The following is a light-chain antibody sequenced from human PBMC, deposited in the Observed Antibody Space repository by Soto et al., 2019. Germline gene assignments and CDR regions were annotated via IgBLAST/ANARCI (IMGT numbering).Light chain of an antibody. CDR1: QSVSSY. CDR2: DAS. J-gene: IGKJ3*01. CDR3: QQRSNWLFT. Sequence: EIVLTQSPATLSLSPGERATLSCRASQSVSSYLAWYQQKPGQAPRLLIYDASNRATGIPARFSGSGSGTYFTLTISSLEPEEFAVYYCQQRSNWLFTFGPGTKVDIK. V-gene: IGKV3-11*01.